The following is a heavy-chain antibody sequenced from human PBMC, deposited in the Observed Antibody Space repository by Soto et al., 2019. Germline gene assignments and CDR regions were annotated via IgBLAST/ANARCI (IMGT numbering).Heavy chain of an antibody. J-gene: IGHJ4*01. CDR1: GGSISSDY. V-gene: IGHV4-59*01. Sequence: SWTLSLTCTVSGGSISSDYWTWIRQPPGKGLEWIGHIYYSGSTSYNPSLKSRVSISVNTSKKEFSLKLSSVNAADTAVYYCARVILYDDTSGSSAWYCDYWGQRCMLTV. CDR3: ARVILYDDTSGSSAWYCDY. CDR2: IYYSGST. D-gene: IGHD3-22*01.